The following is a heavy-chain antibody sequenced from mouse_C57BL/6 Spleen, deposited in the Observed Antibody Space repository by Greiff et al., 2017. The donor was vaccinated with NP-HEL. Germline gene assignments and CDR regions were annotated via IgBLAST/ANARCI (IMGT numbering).Heavy chain of an antibody. J-gene: IGHJ2*01. V-gene: IGHV5-9*01. CDR3: ARGGNYVGY. Sequence: EVHLVESGGGLVKPGGSLKLSCAASGFTFSSYTMSWVRQTPEKRLEWVATISGGGGNNYYPDSVKGRFTISRDNAKNTLYLQMSSLRSEDTALYYCARGGNYVGYWGQGTTLTVSS. CDR1: GFTFSSYT. CDR2: ISGGGGNN.